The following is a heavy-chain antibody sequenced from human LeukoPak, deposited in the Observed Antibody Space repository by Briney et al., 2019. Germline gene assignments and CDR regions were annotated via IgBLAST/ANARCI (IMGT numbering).Heavy chain of an antibody. D-gene: IGHD2-2*01. Sequence: PGGSLRLSCGASGFTFSRSRMTWVRQAPGKGLEWVANINEDGSRKNYVDSVKGRFTISRDNAKNSLYLQMSSLRAEDTAVYYCARPRGCGSSRCNNFDYWGQGTLVTVSS. CDR2: INEDGSRK. CDR1: GFTFSRSR. V-gene: IGHV3-7*01. CDR3: ARPRGCGSSRCNNFDY. J-gene: IGHJ4*02.